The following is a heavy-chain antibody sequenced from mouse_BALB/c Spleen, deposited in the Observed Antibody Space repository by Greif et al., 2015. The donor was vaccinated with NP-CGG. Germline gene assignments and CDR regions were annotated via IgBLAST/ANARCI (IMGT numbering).Heavy chain of an antibody. V-gene: IGHV2-6-1*01. CDR1: GFSLTSYG. J-gene: IGHJ4*01. D-gene: IGHD2-3*01. CDR3: ARDGYYEAMDY. CDR2: IWSDGST. Sequence: VKLVESGPGLVAPSQSLSITCTISGFSLTSYGVHWVRQPPGKGLEGLVVIWSDGSTTYNSALKSRLSISKDNSKSQVFLKMNSLQTNDTARYDWARDGYYEAMDYWAQGTSVTVAS.